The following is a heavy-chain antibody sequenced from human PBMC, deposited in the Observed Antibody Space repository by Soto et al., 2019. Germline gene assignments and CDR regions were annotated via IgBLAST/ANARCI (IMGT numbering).Heavy chain of an antibody. CDR2: VSSSGNYI. V-gene: IGHV3-21*01. D-gene: IGHD2-15*01. CDR1: GFTFSNYN. CDR3: AREYHSTIGYAFDY. Sequence: EVQLVESGGDLVKPGGSLRLSCAASGFTFSNYNMNWVRQAPGKGLEWVSSVSSSGNYIYYADSVKGRFTISRDNAKNSLYLQMNSLRAEDTAVYYCAREYHSTIGYAFDYWGLGTLVTVSS. J-gene: IGHJ4*02.